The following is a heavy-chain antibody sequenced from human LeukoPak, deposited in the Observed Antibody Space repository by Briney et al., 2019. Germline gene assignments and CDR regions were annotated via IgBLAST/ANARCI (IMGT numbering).Heavy chain of an antibody. CDR1: GDSVSSNSAA. CDR2: TYYRSKWYN. V-gene: IGHV6-1*01. Sequence: SQTLSLTCAISGDSVSSNSAAWNWIRQSPSRGLEWLGRTYYRSKWYNDYAVSVKSRITINPDTSKNQFFLQVKSVTPEDTAVYYCARDSYVNDAFDIWGQGTMVTVSS. CDR3: ARDSYVNDAFDI. J-gene: IGHJ3*02. D-gene: IGHD1-26*01.